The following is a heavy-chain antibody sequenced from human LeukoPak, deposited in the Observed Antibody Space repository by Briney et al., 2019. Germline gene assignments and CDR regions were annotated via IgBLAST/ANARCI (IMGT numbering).Heavy chain of an antibody. J-gene: IGHJ3*02. CDR2: INWNGGST. Sequence: GGSLRLSCAASGFTFDDYGMSWARQAPGKGLEWVSGINWNGGSTGYADSVKGRLTISRDNAKNSLYLQMNSLRAEDTALYYCARAVGGSYVDAFDIWGQGTMVTVSS. V-gene: IGHV3-20*04. CDR1: GFTFDDYG. CDR3: ARAVGGSYVDAFDI. D-gene: IGHD1-26*01.